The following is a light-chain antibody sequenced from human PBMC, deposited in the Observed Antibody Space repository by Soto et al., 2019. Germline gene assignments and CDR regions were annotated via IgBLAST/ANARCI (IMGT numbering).Light chain of an antibody. Sequence: EIVLRQSPGTLSLSPGDRATLSCRASQSVSTNYLAWYQQKLGQAPRRLIYGASSRATGIPDRFSGNGSGTDFTLTISRLEPEDFAVYSCHQYGSTPFTFGPGTKVDIK. CDR3: HQYGSTPFT. J-gene: IGKJ3*01. CDR2: GAS. V-gene: IGKV3-20*01. CDR1: QSVSTNY.